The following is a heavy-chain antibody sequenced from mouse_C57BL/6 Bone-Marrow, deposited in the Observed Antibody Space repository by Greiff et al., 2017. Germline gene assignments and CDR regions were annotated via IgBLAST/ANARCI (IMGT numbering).Heavy chain of an antibody. J-gene: IGHJ2*01. D-gene: IGHD1-1*01. V-gene: IGHV1-15*01. CDR1: GYTFTDYE. Sequence: QVQLQQSGAELVRPGASVTLSCKASGYTFTDYEMHWVKQTPVHGLEWIGAIDPETGGTAYNQKFKGKAILTADKSSSTAYMELRSLTSEDSAVYYCTRGGIYDGSPCDYWGQGTTLTVSS. CDR3: TRGGIYDGSPCDY. CDR2: IDPETGGT.